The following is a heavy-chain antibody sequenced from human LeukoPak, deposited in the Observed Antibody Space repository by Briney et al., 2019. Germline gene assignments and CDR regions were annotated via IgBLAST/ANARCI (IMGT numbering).Heavy chain of an antibody. CDR2: ISSSSGYI. V-gene: IGHV3-21*01. CDR3: ANHRYNSGGGYAFDI. J-gene: IGHJ3*02. CDR1: RFTFSTYS. D-gene: IGHD6-19*01. Sequence: PGGSLRLSCAASRFTFSTYSMNWVRQAPGKGLEWVSSISSSSGYIYYADSVKGRFTISRDNAKNSLYLQMNSLRAEDTAVYYCANHRYNSGGGYAFDIWGQGTMVTVSS.